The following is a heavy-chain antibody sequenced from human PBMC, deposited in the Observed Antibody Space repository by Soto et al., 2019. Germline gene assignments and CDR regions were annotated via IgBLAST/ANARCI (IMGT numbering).Heavy chain of an antibody. J-gene: IGHJ4*02. Sequence: QVQLVQSGAEVKKPGASVKVSCKASGYTFTSYGISWVRQAPGQGLEWMGWISAYNGNTKYAQKFPGRVTMTTDTSTSPAYMEVRSLRADDTAVYDCARDAAAGLNDYWGQGTLVTVSS. CDR2: ISAYNGNT. V-gene: IGHV1-18*01. CDR1: GYTFTSYG. D-gene: IGHD6-13*01. CDR3: ARDAAAGLNDY.